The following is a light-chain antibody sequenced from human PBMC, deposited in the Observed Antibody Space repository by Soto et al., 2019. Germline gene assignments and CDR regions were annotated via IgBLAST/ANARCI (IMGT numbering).Light chain of an antibody. V-gene: IGKV3-20*01. CDR2: GAS. J-gene: IGKJ1*01. Sequence: EIVLTQSPGTLSLSPGERATLSCRASQSVSSGYLAWYQHKPGQAPRLLIFGASIRSAGIPDRFTGSGSGAEFTLTISRLEPEDFEVYYCQQYGSSPRTFGQGTKVDIK. CDR1: QSVSSGY. CDR3: QQYGSSPRT.